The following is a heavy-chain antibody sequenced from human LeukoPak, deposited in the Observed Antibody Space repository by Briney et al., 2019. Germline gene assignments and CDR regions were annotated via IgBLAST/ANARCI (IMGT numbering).Heavy chain of an antibody. CDR2: INHSGST. V-gene: IGHV4-34*01. Sequence: KPSETLSLTCAVYGGSYSGNYWNWIRQPPGKGLEWIGEINHSGSTNYNPSLKSRVTISVDTSKNQFSLKLSSVTAADTAVYYCARGKVRGVFPRPYYYMDVWGTGTTITVSS. J-gene: IGHJ6*03. D-gene: IGHD3-10*01. CDR3: ARGKVRGVFPRPYYYMDV. CDR1: GGSYSGNY.